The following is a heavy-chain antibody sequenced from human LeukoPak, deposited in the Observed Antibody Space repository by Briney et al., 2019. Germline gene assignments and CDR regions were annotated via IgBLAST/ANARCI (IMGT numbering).Heavy chain of an antibody. V-gene: IGHV3-23*01. J-gene: IGHJ4*02. CDR3: AQGPVVTPDY. D-gene: IGHD4-23*01. CDR2: ISGSGGST. CDR1: GFTFDDYA. Sequence: GGSLRLSCAASGFTFDDYAMHWVRQAPGKGLEWVSAISGSGGSTYYADSVKGRFTISRDNSKNTLYLQMNSLRAEDTAVYYCAQGPVVTPDYWGQGTLVTVSS.